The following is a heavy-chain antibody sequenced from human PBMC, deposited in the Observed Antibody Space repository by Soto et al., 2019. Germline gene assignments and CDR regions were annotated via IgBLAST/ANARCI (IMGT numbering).Heavy chain of an antibody. CDR1: GGTFSSYS. Sequence: SVNVSCKASGGTFSSYSISWVRQAPGQGLEWMGGINPIFGTPHYAQKYQGRVTITADTFTNTAYMELTRLTSDDTAVYFCAREGRHFDYWGQGTLVTVSS. J-gene: IGHJ4*02. V-gene: IGHV1-69*06. CDR3: AREGRHFDY. CDR2: INPIFGTP.